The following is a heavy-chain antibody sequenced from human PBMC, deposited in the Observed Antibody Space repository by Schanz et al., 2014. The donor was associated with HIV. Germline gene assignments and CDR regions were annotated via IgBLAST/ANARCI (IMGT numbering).Heavy chain of an antibody. CDR2: ISHDGSNK. Sequence: QVHLVESGGGMVLPGTSLRLSCAASGGTFSAHAFHWVRQAPGRGLEWVALISHDGSNKYYADSVKGRFTVSRDNSKNRGFLQMNSLSTEDAAVYHCARSQKGTSCCSPLDFWGQGTPVTV. D-gene: IGHD2-2*01. CDR3: ARSQKGTSCCSPLDF. J-gene: IGHJ4*02. V-gene: IGHV3-30*03. CDR1: GGTFSAHA.